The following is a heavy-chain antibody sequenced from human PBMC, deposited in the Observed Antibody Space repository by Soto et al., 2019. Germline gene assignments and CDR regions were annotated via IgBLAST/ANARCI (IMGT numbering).Heavy chain of an antibody. CDR3: ARHYETYYYDSSGYPAY. V-gene: IGHV5-51*01. D-gene: IGHD3-22*01. J-gene: IGHJ4*02. CDR1: GYSFTSYW. CDR2: IYPGDSDT. Sequence: GESLKISCKGSGYSFTSYWIGWVRQMPGKGLEWMGIIYPGDSDTRYSPSFQGQVTISADKSISTAYLQWSSLKASDTAMYYCARHYETYYYDSSGYPAYWGQGTLVTVSS.